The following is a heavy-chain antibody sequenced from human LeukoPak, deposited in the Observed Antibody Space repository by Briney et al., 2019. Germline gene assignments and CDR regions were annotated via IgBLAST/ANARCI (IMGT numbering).Heavy chain of an antibody. V-gene: IGHV3-11*01. J-gene: IGHJ4*02. CDR1: GFTFSDYY. D-gene: IGHD4-11*01. Sequence: GSLRLSCAASGFTFSDYYISWIRQAPGKGLEWLSYISSSGTTIYYTDSVKGRFTISRDNAKNSLYLQMNSLRAEDTAVYYCARGIRQYAKSYFDYWGQGTLVTVSS. CDR3: ARGIRQYAKSYFDY. CDR2: ISSSGTTI.